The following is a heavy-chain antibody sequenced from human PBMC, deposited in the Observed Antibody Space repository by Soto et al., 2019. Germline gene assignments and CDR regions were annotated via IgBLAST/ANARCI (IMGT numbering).Heavy chain of an antibody. Sequence: PSETLSLTCTVSGGSISSGDYYWSWIRQPPGKGLEWIGYIYYSGSTYYNPSLKSRVTISVDTSKNQFSLKLSSVTAADTAVYYCARRSIVGVAYYWGQGTLVTVSS. D-gene: IGHD1-26*01. J-gene: IGHJ4*02. V-gene: IGHV4-30-4*01. CDR2: IYYSGST. CDR3: ARRSIVGVAYY. CDR1: GGSISSGDYY.